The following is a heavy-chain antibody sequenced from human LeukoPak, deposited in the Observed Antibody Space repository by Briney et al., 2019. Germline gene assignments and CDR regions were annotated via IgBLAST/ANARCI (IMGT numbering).Heavy chain of an antibody. CDR1: GFSLSSYA. CDR2: TSSSDSGT. CDR3: SAGEGYYDSSDYYSAWAFNV. V-gene: IGHV3-23*01. J-gene: IGHJ3*01. D-gene: IGHD3-22*01. Sequence: GGSLRLSCAASGFSLSSYAMSWVRQAPGKGLEWVSATSSSDSGTYYADSVKGRFTISRDNAKDSLYLQMNSLRAEDTAVYYCSAGEGYYDSSDYYSAWAFNVWGQGTMVTVSS.